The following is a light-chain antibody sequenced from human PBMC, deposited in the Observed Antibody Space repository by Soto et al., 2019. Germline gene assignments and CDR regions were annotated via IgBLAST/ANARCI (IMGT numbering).Light chain of an antibody. CDR2: AAS. CDR3: QQRSNWPYT. CDR1: QSVSSY. J-gene: IGKJ2*01. V-gene: IGKV3-11*01. Sequence: EIVLTQSPATLSLSPGERATLSCRASQSVSSYLAWYHQKPGQAPRLLIYAASNRATGIPARFSGSGSGTDFTLTISSLEPEDFAVYYCQQRSNWPYTFGQGTKLEIK.